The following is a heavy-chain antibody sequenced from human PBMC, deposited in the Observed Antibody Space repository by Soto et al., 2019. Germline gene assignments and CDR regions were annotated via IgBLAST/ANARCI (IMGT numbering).Heavy chain of an antibody. CDR3: ARDQVVYSGSYYATRYYFDY. J-gene: IGHJ4*02. CDR2: IIPIFGTA. Sequence: QVQLVQSGAEVKKPGSSVKVSCKASGGTFSSYAISWVRQAPGQGLEWMGGIIPIFGTANYAQKFQGRVTITADESTSTAYMELSSLRSEVTAVYYCARDQVVYSGSYYATRYYFDYWGQGTLVTVSS. CDR1: GGTFSSYA. D-gene: IGHD1-26*01. V-gene: IGHV1-69*01.